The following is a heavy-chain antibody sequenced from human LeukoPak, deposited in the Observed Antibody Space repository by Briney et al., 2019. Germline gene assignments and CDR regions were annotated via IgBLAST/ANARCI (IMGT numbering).Heavy chain of an antibody. Sequence: GGSLRLSCAASGFTFSSYAMSWVRQAPGKGLEWVSVIYSGGSTYYADSVKGRFTISRDNSKNTLYLQMNSLRAEDTAVYYCARASMDKAAAGTSDYWGQGTLVTVSS. CDR2: IYSGGST. CDR3: ARASMDKAAAGTSDY. CDR1: GFTFSSYA. D-gene: IGHD6-13*01. V-gene: IGHV3-53*01. J-gene: IGHJ4*02.